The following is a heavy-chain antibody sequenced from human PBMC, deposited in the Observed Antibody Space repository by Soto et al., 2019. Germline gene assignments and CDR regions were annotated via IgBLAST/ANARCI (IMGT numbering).Heavy chain of an antibody. V-gene: IGHV3-72*01. D-gene: IGHD3-22*01. Sequence: GGSLRLSCAASGFTFSDHYMDWVRQAPGKGLEWVGRTRNKANSYTTEYAASVKGRFTISRDDSKNSLYLQMNSLKTEDTAVYYCARDSGYYYWYFDLWGRGTLVTVSS. CDR2: TRNKANSYTT. CDR3: ARDSGYYYWYFDL. J-gene: IGHJ2*01. CDR1: GFTFSDHY.